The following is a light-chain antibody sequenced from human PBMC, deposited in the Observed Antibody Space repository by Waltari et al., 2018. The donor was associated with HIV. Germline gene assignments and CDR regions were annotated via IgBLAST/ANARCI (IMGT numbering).Light chain of an antibody. J-gene: IGKJ1*01. CDR3: QKYNSAPRT. CDR2: AAF. V-gene: IGKV1-27*01. Sequence: DIQMTQSPSSLSASVGDRVTITCRASQGISNYLAWYQQKPGKVPKLLIYAAFTLQSGVPSRFSGRGAGTDFPLTISSLQPEDVATYYCQKYNSAPRTFGQGTKVEIK. CDR1: QGISNY.